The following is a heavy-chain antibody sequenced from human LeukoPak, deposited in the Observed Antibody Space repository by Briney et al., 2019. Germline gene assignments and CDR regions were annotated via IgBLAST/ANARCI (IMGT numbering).Heavy chain of an antibody. CDR3: ARGGRGYSFAQADY. J-gene: IGHJ4*02. CDR2: ICSTGSNI. CDR1: AFTFSSYE. V-gene: IGHV3-48*03. D-gene: IGHD5-18*01. Sequence: AGRSLRLSCAASAFTFSSYEMNWVRQAPGKGLEWVSYICSTGSNIYYSDSVKGRFTISRDNAKNSLYLQMNSVRAEDTAVYYCARGGRGYSFAQADYWGQGTLVTVSS.